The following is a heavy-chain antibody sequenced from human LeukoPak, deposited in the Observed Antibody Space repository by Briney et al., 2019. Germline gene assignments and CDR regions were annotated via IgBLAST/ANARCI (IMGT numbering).Heavy chain of an antibody. Sequence: PGRSLRLSCAASGFTFSSYGMHWVRQAPAKGQERVAVVWYDGSNKYYADSAKGRVTISRDNSKNTLYLQMNSLRAEDTAVYYCVTAVVTLSSRAFDIWGQGTMVTASS. D-gene: IGHD4-23*01. CDR2: VWYDGSNK. V-gene: IGHV3-33*01. CDR1: GFTFSSYG. J-gene: IGHJ3*02. CDR3: VTAVVTLSSRAFDI.